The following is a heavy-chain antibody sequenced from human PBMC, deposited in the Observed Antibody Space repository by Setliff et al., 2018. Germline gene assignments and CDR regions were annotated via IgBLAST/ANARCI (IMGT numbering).Heavy chain of an antibody. D-gene: IGHD3-9*01. CDR3: AGTPARGTTWLSPFDY. Sequence: SETLSLTCTVTGGSFDSGTHYWSWIRQPAGKVPEWIGLIQGTGNTNYNPSLQSRATISIDTSKNQISLKITSVTAADTTLYSCAGTPARGTTWLSPFDYWGQGIQVTVSS. V-gene: IGHV4-61*02. CDR1: GGSFDSGTHY. CDR2: IQGTGNT. J-gene: IGHJ4*02.